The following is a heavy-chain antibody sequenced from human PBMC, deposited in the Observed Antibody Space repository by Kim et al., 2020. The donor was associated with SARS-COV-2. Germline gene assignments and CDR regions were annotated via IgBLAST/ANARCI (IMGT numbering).Heavy chain of an antibody. Sequence: GGSLRLSCAASGFNFSSFAMHWVRQAPGKGLDWVAVVSYDGRHKYYADSVKGRFTISRDNSRNTLYLQMNSLRAEDTAVFYCVRGSLDYYDSSTYYYGYYWGQGTLVTVSS. CDR2: VSYDGRHK. V-gene: IGHV3-30*04. CDR3: VRGSLDYYDSSTYYYGYY. D-gene: IGHD3-22*01. J-gene: IGHJ4*02. CDR1: GFNFSSFA.